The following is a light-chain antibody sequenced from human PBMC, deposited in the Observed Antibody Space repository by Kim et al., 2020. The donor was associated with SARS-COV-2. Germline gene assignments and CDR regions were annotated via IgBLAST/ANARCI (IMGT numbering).Light chain of an antibody. CDR3: QHYNSYSYT. CDR2: DAS. J-gene: IGKJ2*01. Sequence: DIQMTQSPSTLSASVGDRVTITCRASQSISSWLAWYQQKPGKAPKLLIYDASSLESGVPSRFSGSGSGTEFTLTITSLQPDDFATYYRQHYNSYSYTFGQGTKLEI. V-gene: IGKV1-5*01. CDR1: QSISSW.